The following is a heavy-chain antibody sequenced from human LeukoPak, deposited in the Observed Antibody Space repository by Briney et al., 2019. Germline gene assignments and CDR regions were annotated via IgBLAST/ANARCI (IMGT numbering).Heavy chain of an antibody. V-gene: IGHV4-59*01. D-gene: IGHD4-23*01. J-gene: IGHJ5*02. CDR3: ARDPRNYGGKAGWFDP. CDR2: IYYSGST. Sequence: PSETLSLTCTVSGGSISSYYWSWIRQPPGKGLEWIGYIYYSGSTNYNPSLKSRVTISVDTSKNQFSLKLSSVTAADTAVYYCARDPRNYGGKAGWFDPWGQGTLVTVSS. CDR1: GGSISSYY.